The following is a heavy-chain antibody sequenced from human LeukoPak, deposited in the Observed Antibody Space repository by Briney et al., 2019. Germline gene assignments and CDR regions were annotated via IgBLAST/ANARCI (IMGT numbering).Heavy chain of an antibody. CDR1: GYTFTGYY. Sequence: ASVNVSCKASGYTFTGYYMHWVRQAPGQGLEWMGWINPNSGGTNYAQKFQGRVTMTRDTSISTAYMELSRLRSDDTAVYYCAIGKLASRRGSWFDPWGQGTLVTVSS. CDR3: AIGKLASRRGSWFDP. D-gene: IGHD6-6*01. V-gene: IGHV1-2*02. CDR2: INPNSGGT. J-gene: IGHJ5*02.